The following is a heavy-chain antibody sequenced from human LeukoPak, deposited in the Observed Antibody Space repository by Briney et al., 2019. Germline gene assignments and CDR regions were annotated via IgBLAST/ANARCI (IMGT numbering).Heavy chain of an antibody. J-gene: IGHJ5*02. CDR2: IYYSGST. CDR1: GGSISSYY. V-gene: IGHV4-59*01. Sequence: PSQTLSLTCTVSGGSISSYYWSWIRQPPGKGLEWIGYIYYSGSTNYNPSLKSRVTISVDTSKNQFSLKLSSVTAADTAVYYCARDSQRMNWFDPWGQGTLVTVSS. D-gene: IGHD2-15*01. CDR3: ARDSQRMNWFDP.